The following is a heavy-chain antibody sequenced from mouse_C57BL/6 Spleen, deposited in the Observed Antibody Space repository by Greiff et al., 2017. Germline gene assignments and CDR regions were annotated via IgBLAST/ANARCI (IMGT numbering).Heavy chain of an antibody. Sequence: EVKLMESGGGLVQPGGSLKLSCAASGIDFSRYWMSWVRRAPGKGLEWIGEINPDSSTINYAPSLKDKFIISRDNAKNTLYLQMSKVRSEDTALYYCARPYYGLHRAWFAYWGQGTLVTVSA. CDR2: INPDSSTI. CDR1: GIDFSRYW. D-gene: IGHD2-1*01. V-gene: IGHV4-1*01. CDR3: ARPYYGLHRAWFAY. J-gene: IGHJ3*01.